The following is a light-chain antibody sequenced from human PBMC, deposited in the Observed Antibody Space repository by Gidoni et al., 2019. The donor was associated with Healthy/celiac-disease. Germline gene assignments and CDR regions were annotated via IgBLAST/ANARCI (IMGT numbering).Light chain of an antibody. J-gene: IGKJ1*01. Sequence: EIVMTHSPATLSVSPGERATLSCRASQSVSSNLAWYQQKPGQAPRPLIYGASTRATGIPARFSGSGSGTEFTLTISSLQSEDFAVYYCQQYNNWPPWTFGQGTKVEIK. CDR1: QSVSSN. CDR2: GAS. V-gene: IGKV3-15*01. CDR3: QQYNNWPPWT.